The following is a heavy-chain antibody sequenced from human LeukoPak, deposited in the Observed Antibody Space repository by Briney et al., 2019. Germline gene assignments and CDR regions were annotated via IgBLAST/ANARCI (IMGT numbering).Heavy chain of an antibody. Sequence: GGSLRLSCAASGFTLSSYAMSWVRQAPGKGLEWVLAISGSGGSTYYADSAKGRFTISRDNSKNTLYLQMNSLRAEDTAVYYCAKAIVRVGYFDYWGQGTLVTVSS. CDR3: AKAIVRVGYFDY. D-gene: IGHD2-15*01. CDR2: ISGSGGST. V-gene: IGHV3-23*01. J-gene: IGHJ4*02. CDR1: GFTLSSYA.